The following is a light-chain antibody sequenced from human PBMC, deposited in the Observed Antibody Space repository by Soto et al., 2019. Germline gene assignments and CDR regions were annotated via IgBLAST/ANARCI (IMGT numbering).Light chain of an antibody. CDR1: SSNIGIKV. J-gene: IGLJ2*01. CDR2: SDS. V-gene: IGLV1-44*01. CDR3: VAWDDSVNGMV. Sequence: QSVLTQPPSASGTPGQRVTISCSGSSSNIGIKVVHWYQQFPGTAPKLLIHSDSQRPSGVPDRFSGSKSGTSASLAISGLQSEDEADYYCVAWDDSVNGMVFGGGTKLTVL.